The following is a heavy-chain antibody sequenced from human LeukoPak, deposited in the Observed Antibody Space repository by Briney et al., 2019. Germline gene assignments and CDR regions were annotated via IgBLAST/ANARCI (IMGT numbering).Heavy chain of an antibody. Sequence: ASVKVSCKASGYTFTSYGISWVRQAPGQGLEWMGWISAYNGNTNYAQKLQGRVTMTTDTSTSTAYMELRSLRSDDTAVYYCARISAPLLAAAGVDYWGQGTLVTVSS. CDR3: ARISAPLLAAAGVDY. J-gene: IGHJ4*02. V-gene: IGHV1-18*01. CDR1: GYTFTSYG. CDR2: ISAYNGNT. D-gene: IGHD6-13*01.